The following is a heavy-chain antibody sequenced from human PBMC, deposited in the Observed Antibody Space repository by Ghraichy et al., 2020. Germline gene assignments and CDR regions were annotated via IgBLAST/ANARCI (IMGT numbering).Heavy chain of an antibody. CDR3: ARVGYTSGWYRY. D-gene: IGHD6-19*01. Sequence: GGSLRLSCEASGFTVSRNYMTWVRQAPGKGLEGVSAIYSGSNTYYAGSVKGRFTISRDNSKNTLYLQMNRLGTEDTAVYYCARVGYTSGWYRYWGQGTLVTVSS. V-gene: IGHV3-53*01. CDR2: IYSGSNT. J-gene: IGHJ4*02. CDR1: GFTVSRNY.